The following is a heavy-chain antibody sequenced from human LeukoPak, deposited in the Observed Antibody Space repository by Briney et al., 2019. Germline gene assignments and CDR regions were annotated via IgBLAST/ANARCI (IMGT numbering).Heavy chain of an antibody. D-gene: IGHD3-10*01. V-gene: IGHV4-39*07. Sequence: PSETLSLTCTVSGGSISSSSYYWGWIRQPPGKGLEWIGEINQSGSTKYNPSLESRVTISVDTSKNQFSLKLSSMTAADTAVYYCARGPGSGSYFAWFDTWGQGALVTVSS. CDR3: ARGPGSGSYFAWFDT. CDR2: INQSGST. J-gene: IGHJ5*02. CDR1: GGSISSSSYY.